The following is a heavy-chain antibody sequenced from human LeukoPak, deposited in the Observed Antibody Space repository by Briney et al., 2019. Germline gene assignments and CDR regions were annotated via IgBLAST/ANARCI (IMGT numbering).Heavy chain of an antibody. V-gene: IGHV4-30-4*08. CDR3: ASGYCSSTSCYQGDAFDI. CDR2: IYYSGST. CDR1: GDSISSGIYY. J-gene: IGHJ3*02. Sequence: SETLSPTCTVSGDSISSGIYYWSWVRQPPGKGLEWIGYIYYSGSTYYNPSLKSRVTISVDTSKNQFSLKLSSVTAADTAVYYCASGYCSSTSCYQGDAFDIWGQGTMVTLSS. D-gene: IGHD2-2*01.